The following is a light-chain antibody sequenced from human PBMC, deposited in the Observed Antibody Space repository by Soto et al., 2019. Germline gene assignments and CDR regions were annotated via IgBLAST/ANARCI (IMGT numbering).Light chain of an antibody. J-gene: IGLJ1*01. CDR2: EVS. CDR1: SSDVGGYNY. CDR3: FSYTSSGTYV. V-gene: IGLV2-8*01. Sequence: QSALTQPPSASGSPGQSVTISCTGTSSDVGGYNYVSWYQQHPGKAPKLMIYEVSKRPSGVPDRFSGSKSGNTASLTVSGLQVEDETDYYCFSYTSSGTYVFGTGTKLTVL.